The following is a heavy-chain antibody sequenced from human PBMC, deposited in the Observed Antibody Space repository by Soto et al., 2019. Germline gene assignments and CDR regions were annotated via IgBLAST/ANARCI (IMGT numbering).Heavy chain of an antibody. V-gene: IGHV2-5*01. CDR3: AHREGYSYGNDNSFDP. CDR2: IYWNDDK. D-gene: IGHD5-18*01. J-gene: IGHJ5*02. Sequence: KSGPTLVNPTQTLTLTCTFSGFSLSTSGVRVGWIRQPPGKALEWLALIYWNDDKRYSPSLKSRLTITKDTSKNQVVLTMTNMDPVDTATYYCAHREGYSYGNDNSFDPWGQGTLVTVSS. CDR1: GFSLSTSGVR.